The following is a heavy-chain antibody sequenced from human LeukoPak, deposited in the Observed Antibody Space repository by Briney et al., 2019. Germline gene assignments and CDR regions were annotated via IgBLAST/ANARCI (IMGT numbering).Heavy chain of an antibody. D-gene: IGHD3-10*01. CDR2: ISSSSSYI. V-gene: IGHV3-21*01. Sequence: GSLRLSCAASGFTFSSYSMNWVRQAPGKGLEWVSSISSSSSYIYYADSVKGRFTISRDNAKNSLYLQMNSLRAEDTAVYYCARERSMVRGVSWFDPWGQGTLVTVSS. CDR1: GFTFSSYS. CDR3: ARERSMVRGVSWFDP. J-gene: IGHJ5*02.